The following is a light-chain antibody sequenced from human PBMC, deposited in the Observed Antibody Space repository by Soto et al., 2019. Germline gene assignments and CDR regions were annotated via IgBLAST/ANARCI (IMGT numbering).Light chain of an antibody. CDR1: QSVSSN. V-gene: IGKV3-15*01. CDR3: QQYNNWPPRNT. Sequence: EIEMTQSPATLSVSPGERATLSCRASQSVSSNLDWYQQKPGQAPRLLIYGASTRATGIPARFSGSGSGTEFTLTISSLQSEDVAVDYCQQYNNWPPRNTFGQGTKLEIK. J-gene: IGKJ2*01. CDR2: GAS.